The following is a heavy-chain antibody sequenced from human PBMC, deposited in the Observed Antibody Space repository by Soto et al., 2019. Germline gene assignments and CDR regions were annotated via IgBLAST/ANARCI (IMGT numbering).Heavy chain of an antibody. D-gene: IGHD6-19*01. CDR3: ARGLGSSGGYSPWDAFDI. CDR2: IKQDGNEK. CDR1: GFTFSDYW. J-gene: IGHJ3*02. Sequence: PGGSLRLSCAVSGFTFSDYWMSWVRQAPGKGLEWVANIKQDGNEKYYVDSVKGRFTISRDNAKNSLYLQMNSLRAEDTAVYYCARGLGSSGGYSPWDAFDIWGQGTMVTVSS. V-gene: IGHV3-7*01.